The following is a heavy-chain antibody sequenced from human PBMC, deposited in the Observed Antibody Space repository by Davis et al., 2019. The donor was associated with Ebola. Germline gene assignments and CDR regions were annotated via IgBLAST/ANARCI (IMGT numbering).Heavy chain of an antibody. CDR1: GLTFSTYG. V-gene: IGHV3-23*01. J-gene: IGHJ4*02. Sequence: GESLKISCAASGLTFSTYGMSWVRQAPGKGLEWVSSQSGSAAATYYAASVKGRFTISRDNSKNSLYLDMRSLRADDTAVYYCATNCSGATCYSGGDYWGQGTLVTVSS. D-gene: IGHD2-2*01. CDR2: QSGSAAAT. CDR3: ATNCSGATCYSGGDY.